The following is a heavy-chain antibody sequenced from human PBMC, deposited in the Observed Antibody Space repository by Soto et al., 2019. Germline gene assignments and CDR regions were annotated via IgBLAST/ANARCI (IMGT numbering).Heavy chain of an antibody. V-gene: IGHV4-59*12. CDR3: ARDTKWGIAAAGTLGWFDP. Sequence: SETLSLTCTVSGGSISSYYWSWIRQPSWKGLEWIGYIYYSGSTNYNPSLKSRVTISVDTSKNQFSLKLSSVTAADTAVYYCARDTKWGIAAAGTLGWFDPWGQGTLVTVSS. CDR1: GGSISSYY. D-gene: IGHD6-13*01. J-gene: IGHJ5*02. CDR2: IYYSGST.